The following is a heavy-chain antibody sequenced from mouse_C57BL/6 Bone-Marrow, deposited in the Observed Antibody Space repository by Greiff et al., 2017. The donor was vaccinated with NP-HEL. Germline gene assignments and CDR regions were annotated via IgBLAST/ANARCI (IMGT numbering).Heavy chain of an antibody. Sequence: EVQLQQSGPELVKPGASVKISCKASGYTFTDYYMNWVKQSHGKSLEWIGDINPNNGGTSYNQKFKGKATLTVDKSSSTAYMELRSLTSEDSAVYSCARRPVGYYDYWGQGTTLTVSS. D-gene: IGHD2-3*01. V-gene: IGHV1-26*01. CDR3: ARRPVGYYDY. CDR2: INPNNGGT. J-gene: IGHJ2*01. CDR1: GYTFTDYY.